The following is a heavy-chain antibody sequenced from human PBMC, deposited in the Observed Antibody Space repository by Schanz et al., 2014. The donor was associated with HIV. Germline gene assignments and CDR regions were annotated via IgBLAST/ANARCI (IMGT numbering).Heavy chain of an antibody. Sequence: EVQLVESGGGLVKPGGSLRLSCTASGFTFSDYSMNWVRQAPGKGLEWVSFISSTSAHIYYADSVKGRFTISRDNAKNSLYLEMTTLRIDDTAVYYCAKPEYDSRGNSQSHFDYWGQGTLVTVSS. J-gene: IGHJ4*02. CDR2: ISSTSAHI. D-gene: IGHD3-22*01. CDR1: GFTFSDYS. V-gene: IGHV3-21*02. CDR3: AKPEYDSRGNSQSHFDY.